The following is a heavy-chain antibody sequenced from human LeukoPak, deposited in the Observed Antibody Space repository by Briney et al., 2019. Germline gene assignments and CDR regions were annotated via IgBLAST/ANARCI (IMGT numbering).Heavy chain of an antibody. CDR3: TRAYGYYDSTEPSDD. J-gene: IGHJ4*02. CDR2: ISYDGSNK. CDR1: GFIFSSYA. Sequence: GRSLRLSCAASGFIFSSYAMHWVRQTPGKGLEWVAVISYDGSNKSYADSVRGRFTISRDNSKNTLYLQMNSLGAEDTAVHYCTRAYGYYDSTEPSDDWNRGTLVTVPS. D-gene: IGHD3-22*01. V-gene: IGHV3-30-3*01.